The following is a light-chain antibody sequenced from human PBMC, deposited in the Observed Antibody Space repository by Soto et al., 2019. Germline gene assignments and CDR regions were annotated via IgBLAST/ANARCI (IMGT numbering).Light chain of an antibody. J-gene: IGLJ2*01. V-gene: IGLV1-51*02. Sequence: VVTQPPSVSAAPGQKVTISCSGSSSNIGNNYVSWYQQLPGTAPKLLIYENNKRPSGIPDRFSGSKSGTSATLGITGLQTGDEVDYYCGTWDSSLSAGNVVFGGGTKLTVL. CDR1: SSNIGNNY. CDR3: GTWDSSLSAGNVV. CDR2: ENN.